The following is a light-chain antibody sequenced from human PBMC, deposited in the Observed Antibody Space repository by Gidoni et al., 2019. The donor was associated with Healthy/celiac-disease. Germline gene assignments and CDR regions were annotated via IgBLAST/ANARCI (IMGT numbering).Light chain of an antibody. CDR2: GAS. V-gene: IGKV3D-15*01. CDR1: QSVSSN. J-gene: IGKJ4*01. Sequence: EIVMTQSPATLSVSPAESATLSCRASQSVSSNLAWYQQKPGQAPRLRIYGASTRATGIPARFSGSGSGTEFTLTISSLQSEDVAVYYWQQYKNWPLTFGGGTKVEIK. CDR3: QQYKNWPLT.